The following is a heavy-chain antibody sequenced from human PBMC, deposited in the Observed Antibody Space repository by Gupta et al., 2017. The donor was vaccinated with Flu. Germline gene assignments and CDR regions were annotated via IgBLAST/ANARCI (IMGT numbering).Heavy chain of an antibody. Sequence: LSCAASGFTFSNAWMSWVRQAPGKGLEWVGRIKSKTDGGTTDYAAPVKGRFTISRDDSKNTLYLQMNSLKTEDTAVYYCTTVKQQLVQAPYDYYYGMDVWGQGTTVTVSS. CDR1: GFTFSNAW. J-gene: IGHJ6*02. CDR3: TTVKQQLVQAPYDYYYGMDV. D-gene: IGHD6-13*01. CDR2: IKSKTDGGTT. V-gene: IGHV3-15*01.